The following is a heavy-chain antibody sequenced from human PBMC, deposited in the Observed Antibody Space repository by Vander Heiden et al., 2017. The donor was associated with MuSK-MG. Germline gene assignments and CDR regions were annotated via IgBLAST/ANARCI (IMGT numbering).Heavy chain of an antibody. D-gene: IGHD1-26*01. J-gene: IGHJ5*02. CDR3: TRRSYTRWFDP. V-gene: IGHV3-49*03. CDR1: GFPFGDYA. Sequence: EVQLVESGGGLVQPGRSLSLSCTAAGFPFGDYAMSWFRQAPGKGLEWVGFIRSKAYGGTTEYAASVKGRFTISRDDSKSIAYLQMNSLKTEDTAVYYCTRRSYTRWFDPWGQGTLVTVSS. CDR2: IRSKAYGGTT.